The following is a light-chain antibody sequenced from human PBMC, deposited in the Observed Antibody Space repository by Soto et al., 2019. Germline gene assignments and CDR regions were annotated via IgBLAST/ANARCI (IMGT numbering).Light chain of an antibody. CDR2: EVS. CDR3: CSYTSSSTRV. CDR1: SSDVGSYDY. J-gene: IGLJ1*01. V-gene: IGLV2-14*01. Sequence: QSALTQPASVSGSPGQSITISCTGTSSDVGSYDYVSWYQHHPGKAPKLMIYEVSNRPSGVSNRFSGSKSGDTASLTISGLQAEDEADYYCCSYTSSSTRVFGTGTKVTVL.